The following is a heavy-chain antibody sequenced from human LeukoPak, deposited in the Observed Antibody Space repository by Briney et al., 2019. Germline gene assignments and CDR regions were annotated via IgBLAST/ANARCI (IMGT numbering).Heavy chain of an antibody. V-gene: IGHV7-4-1*02. D-gene: IGHD6-19*01. CDR1: GYIFTEYS. CDR3: AREAGPPIDY. Sequence: ASVKVSCKGSGYIFTEYSMSWARQAPGRGLEWMGWINTHTGKPTYAQGFTGRFVFSLDSSVSTAYLQISSLKPEDTAVYYCAREAGPPIDYWGQGTLVTVSS. CDR2: INTHTGKP. J-gene: IGHJ4*02.